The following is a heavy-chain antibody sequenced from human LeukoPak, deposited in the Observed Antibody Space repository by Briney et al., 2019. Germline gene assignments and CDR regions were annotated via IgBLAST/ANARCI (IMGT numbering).Heavy chain of an antibody. CDR2: IYYRGNT. CDR1: GGSVSNFY. V-gene: IGHV4-59*02. Sequence: SETLSLTCTVSGGSVSNFYWSWIRQPPGKGLEWIGYIYYRGNTIYNPSLKSRVTISVDTSKNQFSLKLSSVTAADTAVYYCARVPIAAAGLNWFDPWGQGTLVTVSS. D-gene: IGHD6-13*01. J-gene: IGHJ5*02. CDR3: ARVPIAAAGLNWFDP.